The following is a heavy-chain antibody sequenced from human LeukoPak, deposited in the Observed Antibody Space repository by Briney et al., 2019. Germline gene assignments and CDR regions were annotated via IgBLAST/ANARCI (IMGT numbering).Heavy chain of an antibody. CDR3: ARDGVLGLHYFDY. V-gene: IGHV1-2*02. J-gene: IGHJ4*02. Sequence: GASVTVSCKASGYTFTGYYMHWVRQAPGQGLEWMGWINPNSGGTNYAQKFQGRVTMTRDTSISTAYMELSRLRSDDTAVYYCARDGVLGLHYFDYWGQGTLVTVSS. CDR1: GYTFTGYY. D-gene: IGHD3-10*01. CDR2: INPNSGGT.